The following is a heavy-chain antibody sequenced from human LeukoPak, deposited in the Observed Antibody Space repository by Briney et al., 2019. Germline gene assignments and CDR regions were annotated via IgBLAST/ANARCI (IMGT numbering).Heavy chain of an antibody. J-gene: IGHJ3*02. CDR1: GFTFSSYA. CDR3: AYLGGGWLDAFDI. Sequence: GGSLRLSCSASGFTFSSYAMHWVRQAPGEGLEYVSTISSSGGSTYYIDSVKGRFTISRDSSKNTLYLQMNSLRAEDTAVYYCAYLGGGWLDAFDIWGQGTMVTASS. V-gene: IGHV3-64D*09. D-gene: IGHD5-24*01. CDR2: ISSSGGST.